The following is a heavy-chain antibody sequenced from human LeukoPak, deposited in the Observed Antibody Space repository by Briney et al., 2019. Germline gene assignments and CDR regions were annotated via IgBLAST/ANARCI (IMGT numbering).Heavy chain of an antibody. Sequence: GGSLRLSCAASGFTFSSYGMHWVRQAPGKGLEWVAFVRYDGSNKCYADSVKGRFTISRDNSKNTLYLQMNSLRAEDTAVYYCAKDRVIDYWGQGTLVTVSS. CDR3: AKDRVIDY. CDR1: GFTFSSYG. D-gene: IGHD3-3*01. V-gene: IGHV3-30*02. J-gene: IGHJ4*02. CDR2: VRYDGSNK.